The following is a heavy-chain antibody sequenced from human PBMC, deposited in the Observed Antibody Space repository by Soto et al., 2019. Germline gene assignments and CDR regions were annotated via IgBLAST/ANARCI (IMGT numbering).Heavy chain of an antibody. V-gene: IGHV4-39*01. CDR1: GGSISSTSYY. D-gene: IGHD1-1*01. Sequence: SETLSLTCTVSGGSISSTSYYWGWIRQPPGKGLEWIGSIYYSGSTYYNPSLKSQVTISVDTSKNQFPLKLSSVTAADTAVYYCARGTEDYYYGMDVWGQGTTVTVSS. CDR2: IYYSGST. J-gene: IGHJ6*02. CDR3: ARGTEDYYYGMDV.